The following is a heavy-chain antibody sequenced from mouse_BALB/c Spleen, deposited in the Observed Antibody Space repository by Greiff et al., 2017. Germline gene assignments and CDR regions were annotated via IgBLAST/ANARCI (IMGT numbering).Heavy chain of an antibody. CDR1: GFNIKDTY. Sequence: VQLQQSGAELVKPGASVKLSCTASGFNIKDTYMHWVKQRPEQGLEWIGRIDPANGNTKYDPKFQGKATITADTSSNTAYLQLSSLTSEDTAVYYCAEGTGFDDWGQGTTLTVSS. CDR3: AEGTGFDD. V-gene: IGHV14-3*02. CDR2: IDPANGNT. J-gene: IGHJ2*01.